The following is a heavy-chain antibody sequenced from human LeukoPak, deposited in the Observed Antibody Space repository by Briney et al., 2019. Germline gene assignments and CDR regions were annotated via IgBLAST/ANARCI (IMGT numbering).Heavy chain of an antibody. CDR2: INPSGGST. V-gene: IGHV1-46*01. J-gene: IGHJ4*02. CDR1: GYTFTIYY. Sequence: ASVKVSCKVSGYTFTIYYMHWVRQAPGQGLEWMGIINPSGGSTSYAPKFQGRVTMTRDTSTSTAHMELSSLRSEDTAVYYCARVGYDFWSGYSQDHGEYYFDYWGQGTLVTVSS. CDR3: ARVGYDFWSGYSQDHGEYYFDY. D-gene: IGHD3-3*01.